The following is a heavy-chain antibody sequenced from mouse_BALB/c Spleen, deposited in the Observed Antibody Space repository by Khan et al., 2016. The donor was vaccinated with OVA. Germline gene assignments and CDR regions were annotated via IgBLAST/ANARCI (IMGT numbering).Heavy chain of an antibody. D-gene: IGHD2-10*01. J-gene: IGHJ4*01. CDR3: ARPPYFSYVMVY. Sequence: QIQLVQSGPELKKPGETVKISCKASGYTFTNYGLNWVKQAPGKGLQWMGWINTNTGEPTYAVDFKGRFAFSLETSASTAYLQINNLKNEDTATDFCARPPYFSYVMVYWGQGTSVTVSS. CDR2: INTNTGEP. CDR1: GYTFTNYG. V-gene: IGHV9-3-1*01.